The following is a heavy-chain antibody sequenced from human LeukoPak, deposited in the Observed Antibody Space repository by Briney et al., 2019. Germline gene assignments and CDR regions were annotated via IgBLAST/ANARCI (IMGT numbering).Heavy chain of an antibody. D-gene: IGHD2-2*01. V-gene: IGHV3-48*01. CDR2: ISSSSSTI. J-gene: IGHJ6*02. CDR1: GFTFSSYS. CDR3: AREENYCSSTSCYFLYYGMDV. Sequence: LTGGSLRLSCAASGFTFSSYSMNWVRQAPGKGLEWVSYISSSSSTIYYADSVKGRFTISRDNAKNSLYLQMNSLRAEDTAVYYCAREENYCSSTSCYFLYYGMDVWGQGTTVTVSS.